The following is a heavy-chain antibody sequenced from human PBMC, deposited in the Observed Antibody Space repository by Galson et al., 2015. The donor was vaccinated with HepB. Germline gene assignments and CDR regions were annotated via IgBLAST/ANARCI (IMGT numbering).Heavy chain of an antibody. CDR2: ISYDGSNK. CDR1: GFTFSSYA. Sequence: SLRLSCAASGFTFSSYAMHWVRQAPGKGLEWVAVISYDGSNKYYADSVKGRFTISRDNSKNTLYLQMNSLRAEDTAVYYCAREPSDPASMDVWGQGTTVTVSS. CDR3: AREPSDPASMDV. J-gene: IGHJ6*02. V-gene: IGHV3-30*04.